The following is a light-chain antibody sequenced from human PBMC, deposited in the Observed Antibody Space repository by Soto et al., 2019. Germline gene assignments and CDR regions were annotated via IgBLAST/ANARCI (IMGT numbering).Light chain of an antibody. CDR3: CSYAGSSTVI. J-gene: IGLJ2*01. V-gene: IGLV2-23*02. Sequence: QSALTQPASVSGSPGQSITISCTGSRSDVGSYNLVSWYQHHPGKAPKLMIYDVNKRPSGVSNRFSGSKSGNTASLTISGLHHEDEADYYCCSYAGSSTVIFVGGTQLTVL. CDR2: DVN. CDR1: RSDVGSYNL.